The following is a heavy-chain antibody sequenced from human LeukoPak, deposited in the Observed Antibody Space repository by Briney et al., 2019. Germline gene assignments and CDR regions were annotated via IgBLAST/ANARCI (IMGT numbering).Heavy chain of an antibody. J-gene: IGHJ4*02. V-gene: IGHV1-2*02. CDR1: GFTFTDHY. Sequence: ASVKVSCKSSGFTFTDHYLHWERQGHGQGLDSIGYIGPHSTFTSSPQEFQGRVTMTRDASMSTAYMELTRLTSDDTAVYYCVREGEGPLSKDFDYWGQGTLVTVSS. D-gene: IGHD2/OR15-2a*01. CDR2: IGPHSTFT. CDR3: VREGEGPLSKDFDY.